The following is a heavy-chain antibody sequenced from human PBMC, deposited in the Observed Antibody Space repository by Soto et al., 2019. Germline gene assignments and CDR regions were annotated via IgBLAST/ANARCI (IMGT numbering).Heavy chain of an antibody. V-gene: IGHV1-18*01. CDR3: ARVNGYCSIPRAFVVRSYTMDV. J-gene: IGHJ6*02. Sequence: QVQLVQSGAEVKKPGASVKVSCKASGYTFSSYGISWVRQAPGQGLEWMGWISAYNGNTNYAQKLQGRVTMTTDTSTSTAYVELRIRSTDVTAVYDCARVNGYCSIPRAFVVRSYTMDVLGQGTTVTVSS. D-gene: IGHD2-2*01. CDR2: ISAYNGNT. CDR1: GYTFSSYG.